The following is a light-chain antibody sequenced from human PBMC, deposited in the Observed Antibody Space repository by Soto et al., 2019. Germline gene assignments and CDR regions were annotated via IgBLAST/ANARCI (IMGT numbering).Light chain of an antibody. V-gene: IGKV1-9*01. CDR3: QQLNNDPRT. CDR2: AAS. J-gene: IGKJ1*01. Sequence: DIQLTQSPSFLSASVGYIVTITCRSSQGISSYLAWYQQKPGKAPKLLISAASTLQSGVPSRFSGSESGTEFTLTISSLPPEDFETYYCQQLNNDPRTFGQGTKVDIK. CDR1: QGISSY.